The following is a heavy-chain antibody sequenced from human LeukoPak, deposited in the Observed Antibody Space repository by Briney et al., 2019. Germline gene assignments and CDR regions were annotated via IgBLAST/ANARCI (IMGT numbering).Heavy chain of an antibody. Sequence: GGSLRLSCAASGFTFSSYWMSWVRQAPGKGLEWVAVISYDGSNKYYADSVKGRFTISRDNAKNSLYLQMNSLRAEDTAVYYCAREHIDFWSGYYTYYGMDVWGQGTTVTVSS. V-gene: IGHV3-30-3*01. CDR2: ISYDGSNK. D-gene: IGHD3-3*01. J-gene: IGHJ6*02. CDR1: GFTFSSYW. CDR3: AREHIDFWSGYYTYYGMDV.